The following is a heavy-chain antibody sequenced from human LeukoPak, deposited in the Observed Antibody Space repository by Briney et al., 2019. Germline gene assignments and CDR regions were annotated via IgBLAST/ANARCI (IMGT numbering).Heavy chain of an antibody. J-gene: IGHJ4*02. CDR1: GFSLSTSGVG. D-gene: IGHD3-9*01. V-gene: IGHV2-5*02. Sequence: SGPTLVKPTQTLTLTCTFSGFSLSTSGVGVGWIRQPPGKALEWLALIYWDDDKRYSPSLKSRLTITKDTSKNQVVLTMTNMDPVDAATYYCAHTGILTGYIPLYYFDYWGQGTLVTVSS. CDR2: IYWDDDK. CDR3: AHTGILTGYIPLYYFDY.